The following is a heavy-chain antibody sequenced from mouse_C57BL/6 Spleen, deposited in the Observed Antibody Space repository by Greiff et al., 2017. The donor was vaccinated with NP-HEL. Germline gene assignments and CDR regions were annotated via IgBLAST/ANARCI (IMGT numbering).Heavy chain of an antibody. J-gene: IGHJ1*03. CDR1: GYTFTSYW. CDR2: IDPSDSET. CDR3: ARSPFYYGSSYGYFDV. D-gene: IGHD1-1*01. Sequence: QVQLQQPGAELVRPGSSVKLSCKASGYTFTSYWMHWVKQRPIQGLEWIGNIDPSDSETHYNQKFKDKATLTVDKSSSTAYMQLSSLTSEDSAVYYCARSPFYYGSSYGYFDVWAQGPRSPSPQ. V-gene: IGHV1-52*01.